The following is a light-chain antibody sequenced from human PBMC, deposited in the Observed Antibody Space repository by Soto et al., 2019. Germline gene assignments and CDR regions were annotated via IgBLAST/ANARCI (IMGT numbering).Light chain of an antibody. J-gene: IGLJ1*01. CDR3: RAWDNCLNAFV. CDR2: DNN. CDR1: GSNIGNNY. Sequence: QSVLTQPPSVSAAPGQKVTISCSGSGSNIGNNYVSWYQHLPGTAPKVLIFDNNKRPSGIPDRFSGSRSGTSATLGISGLETGDEADYYCRAWDNCLNAFVFGTGPKLTVL. V-gene: IGLV1-51*01.